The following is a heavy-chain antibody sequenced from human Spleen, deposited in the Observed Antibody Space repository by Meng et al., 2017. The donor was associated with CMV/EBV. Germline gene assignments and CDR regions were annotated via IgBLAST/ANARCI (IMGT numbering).Heavy chain of an antibody. J-gene: IGHJ4*02. D-gene: IGHD2-2*01. CDR1: GFTFSSYR. CDR3: ARRYCSSTSCLLDY. V-gene: IGHV3-21*01. CDR2: ISSGSSYI. Sequence: GGSLRLSCAASGFTFSSYRMNWVRQAPGKGLEWVSSISSGSSYIYYADSMKGRFTISRDNAKNSLYLQMNSLRAEDTAVYYCARRYCSSTSCLLDYWGQGTLVTVSS.